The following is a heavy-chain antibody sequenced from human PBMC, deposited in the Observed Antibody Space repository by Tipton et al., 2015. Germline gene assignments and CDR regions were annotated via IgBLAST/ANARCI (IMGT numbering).Heavy chain of an antibody. V-gene: IGHV3-53*01. D-gene: IGHD6-13*01. CDR2: INSASSP. Sequence: GSLRLSCAASGFTFSTSGMSWVRQAPGKGLDWVSVINSASSPNYADSVKGRFTISRDTSRNTIYLQMNSLRVEDTAVYYCAREGSSWYFGVYWGQGTLVSVSS. J-gene: IGHJ4*02. CDR1: GFTFSTSG. CDR3: AREGSSWYFGVY.